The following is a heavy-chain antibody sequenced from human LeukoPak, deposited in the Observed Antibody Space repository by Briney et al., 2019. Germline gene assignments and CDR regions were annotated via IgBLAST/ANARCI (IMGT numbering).Heavy chain of an antibody. Sequence: ASVKVSCKASGYTFTNYYIHWVRQAPGQGLEWMGLINPGGDNTDYAQNFQGRVTMISDTSTSTVYMGLSSLRSEDTAVYYCARIRDGYNDAYDIWGQGTMVTVSS. J-gene: IGHJ3*02. CDR3: ARIRDGYNDAYDI. CDR1: GYTFTNYY. V-gene: IGHV1-46*01. CDR2: INPGGDNT. D-gene: IGHD5-24*01.